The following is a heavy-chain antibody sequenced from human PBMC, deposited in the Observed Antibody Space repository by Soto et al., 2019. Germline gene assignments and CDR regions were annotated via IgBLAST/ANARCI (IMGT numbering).Heavy chain of an antibody. CDR3: ARVGGINWFDP. V-gene: IGHV4-31*03. J-gene: IGHJ5*02. CDR2: IYYSGST. Sequence: SETLSLTCTVSGGSISSGGYYWSWIRQHPGKGLEWIGYIYYSGSTYYNPSLKGRVTISVDTSKNQFSLKLSSVTAADTAVYYCARVGGINWFDPWGQGTLVTVSS. D-gene: IGHD3-16*01. CDR1: GGSISSGGYY.